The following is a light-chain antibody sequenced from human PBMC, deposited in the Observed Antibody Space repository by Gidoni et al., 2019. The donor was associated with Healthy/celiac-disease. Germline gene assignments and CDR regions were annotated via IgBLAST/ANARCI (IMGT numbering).Light chain of an antibody. V-gene: IGKV1-33*01. CDR2: DAS. CDR3: QQYDNLPPWT. Sequence: RITITCQASQDISNYLNWYQQKPGKAPKLLIYDASNLETGVPSRFSGSGSGTDFTFTISSLQPEDIATHYCQQYDNLPPWTFGQGTKLEIK. CDR1: QDISNY. J-gene: IGKJ2*02.